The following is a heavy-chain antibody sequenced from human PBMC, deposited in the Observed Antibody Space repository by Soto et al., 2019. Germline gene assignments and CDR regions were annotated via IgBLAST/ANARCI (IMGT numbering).Heavy chain of an antibody. V-gene: IGHV2-26*01. J-gene: IGHJ6*02. D-gene: IGHD4-17*01. CDR1: GFSLTTGKMG. CDR2: FFSDNER. Sequence: SAPTLVNPTATLTLTSTVSGFSLTTGKMGVSWIRQPPVKDQEWVAHFFSDNERSYSASLQGRLTISKDTSGSQVVLSMTNVEPVDPATYYCARMNVDSYQFYYAMDVWGQGTMVTVSS. CDR3: ARMNVDSYQFYYAMDV.